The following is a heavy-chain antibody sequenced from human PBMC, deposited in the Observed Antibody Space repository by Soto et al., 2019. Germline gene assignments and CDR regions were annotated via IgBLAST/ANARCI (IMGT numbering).Heavy chain of an antibody. CDR3: ARAVRPYRLRCFDWFDY. CDR2: IYYSGST. CDR1: GGSISSGDYY. Sequence: SETLSLTCTVSGGSISSGDYYWSWIRQPPGKGLEWIGYIYYSGSTYYNPSLKSRVTISVDTSKNQFSLKLSSVTAADTAVYYFARAVRPYRLRCFDWFDYWGQGTLVTVSS. D-gene: IGHD3-9*01. J-gene: IGHJ4*02. V-gene: IGHV4-30-4*01.